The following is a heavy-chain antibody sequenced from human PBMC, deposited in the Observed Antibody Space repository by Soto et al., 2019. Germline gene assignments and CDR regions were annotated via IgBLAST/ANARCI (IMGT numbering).Heavy chain of an antibody. J-gene: IGHJ6*02. CDR2: IYYSGST. D-gene: IGHD3-9*01. CDR1: GGSVSSGSYY. V-gene: IGHV4-61*01. CDR3: ARDLGYDILTGYSYYYYGMDV. Sequence: SETLSLTCTVSGGSVSSGSYYWSWIRQPPGKGLEWIGYIYYSGSTNYNHSLKSRVTISVDTSKNQFSLKLSSVTAADTAVYYCARDLGYDILTGYSYYYYGMDVWGQGTTVTVSS.